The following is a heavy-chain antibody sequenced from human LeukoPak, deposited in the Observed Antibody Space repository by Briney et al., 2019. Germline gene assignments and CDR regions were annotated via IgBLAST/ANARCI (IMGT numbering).Heavy chain of an antibody. CDR3: AEAALRYQLLSSLDY. CDR1: GFSFSSYV. D-gene: IGHD2-2*01. CDR2: ISGSGGST. J-gene: IGHJ4*02. Sequence: GGSLRLSCAATGFSFSSYVMSWVRQAPGKGLEWVSIISGSGGSTYSADSVKGRFTISRDNSKNTLYLQMNSLRAEDTAIYYCAEAALRYQLLSSLDYWGQGTLVTVSS. V-gene: IGHV3-23*01.